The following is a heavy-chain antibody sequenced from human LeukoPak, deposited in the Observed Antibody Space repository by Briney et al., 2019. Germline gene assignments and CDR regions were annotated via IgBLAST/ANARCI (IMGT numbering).Heavy chain of an antibody. CDR3: AKRVEYSSSSGGYFDY. CDR1: GFTFSSYG. D-gene: IGHD6-6*01. Sequence: PGGSLRLSCAASGFTFSSYGMHWVRQAPGKGPEWVSAISDSGDSTYYADSVRGRFTISRDNSKNTVSLQMNSLRAEDTAVYYCAKRVEYSSSSGGYFDYWGQGILITVSS. CDR2: ISDSGDST. V-gene: IGHV3-23*01. J-gene: IGHJ4*02.